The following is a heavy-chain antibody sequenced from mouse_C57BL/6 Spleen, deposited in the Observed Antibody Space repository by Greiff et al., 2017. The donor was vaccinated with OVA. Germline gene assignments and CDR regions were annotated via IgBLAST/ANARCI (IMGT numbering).Heavy chain of an antibody. D-gene: IGHD1-1*01. J-gene: IGHJ1*03. CDR3: ARFITTVVATDFDV. CDR1: GFTFSDYG. Sequence: EVKLMESGGGLVKPGGSLKLSCAASGFTFSDYGMHWVRQAPEKGLEWVAYISSGSSTIYYADPVKGRFTISRDNAKNTLFLQMTSLRSEDTAMYYCARFITTVVATDFDVWGTGTTVTVSS. CDR2: ISSGSSTI. V-gene: IGHV5-17*01.